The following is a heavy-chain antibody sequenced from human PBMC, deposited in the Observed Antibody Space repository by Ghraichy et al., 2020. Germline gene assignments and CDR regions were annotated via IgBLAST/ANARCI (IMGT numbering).Heavy chain of an antibody. J-gene: IGHJ4*02. CDR3: ARQPLHRQQLTFDY. Sequence: SETLSLTCTVSGGSLSSSSYYWGWIRQPPGKGLEWIGSIYYSGSTYYNPSLKSRVTISVDTSKNQFSLKLSSVTAADTAVYYCARQPLHRQQLTFDYWGQGTLVTVSS. D-gene: IGHD6-13*01. V-gene: IGHV4-39*01. CDR2: IYYSGST. CDR1: GGSLSSSSYY.